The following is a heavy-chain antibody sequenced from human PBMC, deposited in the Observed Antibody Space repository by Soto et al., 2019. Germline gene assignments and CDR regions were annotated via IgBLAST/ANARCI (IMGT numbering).Heavy chain of an antibody. J-gene: IGHJ4*02. CDR1: GGSISSYY. V-gene: IGHV4-59*01. CDR2: IYYSGST. D-gene: IGHD5-18*01. CDR3: ARQTAMVTIDY. Sequence: ETLSRTCTVSGGSISSYYWSWIRQPPGKGLEWIGYIYYSGSTNYNPSLKSRVTISVDTSKNQFSLKLSSVTAADTAVYYCARQTAMVTIDYWGQGTLVTVS.